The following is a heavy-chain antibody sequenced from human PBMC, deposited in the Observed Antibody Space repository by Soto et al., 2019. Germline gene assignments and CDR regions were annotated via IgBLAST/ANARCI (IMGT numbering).Heavy chain of an antibody. V-gene: IGHV3-30*18. D-gene: IGHD3-3*01. J-gene: IGHJ6*02. CDR3: AKGQAYPIFGSINGMDV. CDR2: ISYDGSNK. CDR1: GFTFSSYG. Sequence: GGSLRLSCAASGFTFSSYGMHWVRQAPGKGLEWVAVISYDGSNKYYADSVKGRFTISRDNSKNTLYLQMNSLRAEDTAVYDCAKGQAYPIFGSINGMDVWGQGTTVTVSS.